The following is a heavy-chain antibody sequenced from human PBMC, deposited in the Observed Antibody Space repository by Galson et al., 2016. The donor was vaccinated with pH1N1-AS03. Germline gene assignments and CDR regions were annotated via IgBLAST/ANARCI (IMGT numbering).Heavy chain of an antibody. CDR2: IKANADGGTA. CDR1: GFTFSNVW. J-gene: IGHJ4*02. D-gene: IGHD3-3*01. CDR3: LTISLDY. V-gene: IGHV3-15*01. Sequence: SLRLSCAASGFTFSNVWLTWVRQAPGKGLEWVGHIKANADGGTAEYAAPVKGRFTISRDDSKSTSYLQMNSLKTEDTAEYYCLTISLDYWWQGTLVTVSS.